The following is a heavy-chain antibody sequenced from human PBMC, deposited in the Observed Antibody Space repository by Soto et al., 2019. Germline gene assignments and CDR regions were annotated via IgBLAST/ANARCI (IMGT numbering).Heavy chain of an antibody. D-gene: IGHD6-13*01. CDR3: ARDHGGSTWFVGIYYYFGVDV. CDR2: IWYDGSNK. J-gene: IGHJ6*02. V-gene: IGHV3-33*08. CDR1: GFTFSSYG. Sequence: PGGSLRLSCAASGFTFSSYGMHWVRQAPGNGLEWVAVIWYDGSNKYYADSVKGRFTISRDNSKNSLYLQMDSLRDEDTAVYYCARDHGGSTWFVGIYYYFGVDVWGQGTTVTVSS.